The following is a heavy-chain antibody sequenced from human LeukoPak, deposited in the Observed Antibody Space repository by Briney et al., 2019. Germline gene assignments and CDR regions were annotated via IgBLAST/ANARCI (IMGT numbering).Heavy chain of an antibody. CDR1: GFTVSSNY. V-gene: IGHV3-66*02. Sequence: GGSLRLSGSASGFTVSSNYMSWVRQAPGKGLEWVSVIYSGGSTYYADSVKGRFTISRDNSKNTLYLQMNSLRAEDTAVYYCARALGGYDYYMDVWGKGTTVPVSS. J-gene: IGHJ6*03. CDR3: ARALGGYDYYMDV. D-gene: IGHD3-16*01. CDR2: IYSGGST.